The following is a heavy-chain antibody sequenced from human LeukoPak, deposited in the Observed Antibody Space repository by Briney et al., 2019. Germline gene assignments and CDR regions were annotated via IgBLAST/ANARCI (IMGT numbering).Heavy chain of an antibody. CDR2: IPYDGSNK. CDR1: GFTFSSYG. CDR3: AKPLDTAMVWGVFDY. J-gene: IGHJ4*02. D-gene: IGHD5-18*01. V-gene: IGHV3-30*18. Sequence: GGSLRLSCAASGFTFSSYGMHWVRQAPGKGLEWVAVIPYDGSNKYYADSVKGRFTISRDNSKNTLYLQMNSLRAEDTAVYYCAKPLDTAMVWGVFDYWGQGTLVTVSS.